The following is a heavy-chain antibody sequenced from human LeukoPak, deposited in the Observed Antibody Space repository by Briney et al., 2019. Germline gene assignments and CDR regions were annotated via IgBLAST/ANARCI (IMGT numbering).Heavy chain of an antibody. CDR3: ARDATKRGYSGYGFDY. V-gene: IGHV3-48*02. D-gene: IGHD5-12*01. Sequence: PGGSLRLSCAASGFTFSSYAMHWVRQAPGKGLEWVSYISSSSSTIYYADSVKGRFTISRDNAKNSLYLQMNSLRDEDTAVYYCARDATKRGYSGYGFDYWGQGTLVTVSS. CDR2: ISSSSSTI. J-gene: IGHJ4*02. CDR1: GFTFSSYA.